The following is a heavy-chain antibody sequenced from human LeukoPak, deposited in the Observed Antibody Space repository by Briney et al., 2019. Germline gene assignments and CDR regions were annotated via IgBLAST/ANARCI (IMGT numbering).Heavy chain of an antibody. CDR3: AKDRVCNWNPLGN. D-gene: IGHD1-20*01. V-gene: IGHV3-23*01. CDR2: ISGSGGST. Sequence: GGSLRLSCAAFAFTFRSYAMGWVRQAPGKGLEWVSAISGSGGSTYYADSVKGRFTISRDNSTNTLYLQMNTVRAEDTAVSDCAKDRVCNWNPLGNWGQGTLVTVSS. CDR1: AFTFRSYA. J-gene: IGHJ4*02.